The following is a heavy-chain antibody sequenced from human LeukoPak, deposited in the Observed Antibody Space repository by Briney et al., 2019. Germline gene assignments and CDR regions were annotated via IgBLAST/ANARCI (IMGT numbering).Heavy chain of an antibody. CDR1: GFTFDDYA. V-gene: IGHV3-9*01. J-gene: IGHJ4*02. CDR2: ISWTSGSM. Sequence: GRPLRLSCAASGFTFDDYAMNWVRQAPGKGLEWVSGISWTSGSMGYADSVKGRFTISRDNSKNTLYLQMNSLRAEDTAVYYCAKDQGPVVSYLGYWGQGTLVTVSS. CDR3: AKDQGPVVSYLGY.